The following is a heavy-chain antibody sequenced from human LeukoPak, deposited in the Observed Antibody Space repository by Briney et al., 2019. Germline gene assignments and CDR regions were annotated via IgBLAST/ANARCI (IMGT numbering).Heavy chain of an antibody. Sequence: PGGSLRLSCATSGFTFNNYAMGCVRQAPGKGLEWVSYISSSGSNIYYADSVKGRFTISRDNAKNSLYLKMNSLRAEDTAVYYCARDRLYCSSTSCYWSAFDIWGQGTMVTVSS. D-gene: IGHD2-2*01. CDR1: GFTFNNYA. J-gene: IGHJ3*02. CDR3: ARDRLYCSSTSCYWSAFDI. CDR2: ISSSGSNI. V-gene: IGHV3-11*04.